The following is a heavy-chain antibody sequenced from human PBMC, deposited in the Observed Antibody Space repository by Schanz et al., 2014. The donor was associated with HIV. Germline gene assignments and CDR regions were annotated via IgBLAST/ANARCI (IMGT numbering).Heavy chain of an antibody. Sequence: EVQLLESGGDLAQPGDSLRLSCVASGFVFRDFAMAWVRQAPGKGLEWVSSISSSSSYMYYADSVKGRFTISRDNAKNSLFLQMNSLRAEDTAVYYCARASVTDFLDYWGQGTLVTVSS. D-gene: IGHD3-10*01. J-gene: IGHJ4*02. CDR3: ARASVTDFLDY. CDR2: ISSSSSYM. V-gene: IGHV3-21*02. CDR1: GFVFRDFA.